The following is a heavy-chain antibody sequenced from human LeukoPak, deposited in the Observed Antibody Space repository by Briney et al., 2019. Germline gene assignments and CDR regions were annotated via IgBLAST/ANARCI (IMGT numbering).Heavy chain of an antibody. CDR2: IYSGGRN. CDR3: ARERALYYYYYMDV. Sequence: SETLSLTCTVSGDSFNIYYWSWIRQSPGKGLEWIGYIYSGGRNNYNPSLKSRVTMSLDTSKNQISLKLTSVTAADTAVYYCARERALYYYYYMDVWGKGTTVTVSS. J-gene: IGHJ6*03. V-gene: IGHV4-59*01. CDR1: GDSFNIYY.